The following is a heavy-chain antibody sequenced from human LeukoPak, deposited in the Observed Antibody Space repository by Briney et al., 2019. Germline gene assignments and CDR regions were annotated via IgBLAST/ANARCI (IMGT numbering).Heavy chain of an antibody. CDR3: ATLNTDGWYFHN. Sequence: SETLSLTCSVSGGSISNSRYYWGWLRQPPGKGLEWIGSIYYSGATNSNPSLRSRLTISVDTSKNQFSLKLGSVTAADAAVYYCATLNTDGWYFHNWGQGTLVTVSS. V-gene: IGHV4-39*01. CDR1: GGSISNSRYY. D-gene: IGHD5-24*01. CDR2: IYYSGAT. J-gene: IGHJ4*02.